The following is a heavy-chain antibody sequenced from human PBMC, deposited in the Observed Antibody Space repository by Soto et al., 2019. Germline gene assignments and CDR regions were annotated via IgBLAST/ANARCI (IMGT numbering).Heavy chain of an antibody. CDR1: GFDFEDYA. CDR2: TNSDGTDS. D-gene: IGHD3-22*01. J-gene: IGHJ4*02. Sequence: PGGSLRLSCAAAGFDFEDYAMHWVRQVPGKGLEWVSLTNSDGTDSYYVDSVKGRFTISRDNAKTTLHLQMDRLRPEDTALYFCVKSLYYYDSSPLDHWGQGTLVTVSS. V-gene: IGHV3-43D*04. CDR3: VKSLYYYDSSPLDH.